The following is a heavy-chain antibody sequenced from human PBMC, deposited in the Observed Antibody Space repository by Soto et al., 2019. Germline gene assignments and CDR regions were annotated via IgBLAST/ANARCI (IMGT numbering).Heavy chain of an antibody. D-gene: IGHD6-13*01. J-gene: IGHJ6*02. CDR2: IYYSGST. V-gene: IGHV4-59*01. CDR1: GGSISSYY. Sequence: PSETLSLTCTVSGGSISSYYWSWIRQPPGKGLEWIGYIYYSGSTNYNPSLKSRVTISVDTSKNQFSLKLSSVTAADTAVYYCARDTGSSWVPAGYYGMDVWGQGTTVTVS. CDR3: ARDTGSSWVPAGYYGMDV.